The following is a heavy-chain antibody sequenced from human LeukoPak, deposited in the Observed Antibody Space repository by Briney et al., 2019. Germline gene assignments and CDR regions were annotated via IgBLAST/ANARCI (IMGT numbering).Heavy chain of an antibody. D-gene: IGHD5-18*01. CDR3: ARGNTAMEPYNWFDP. J-gene: IGHJ5*02. CDR1: GGSISSSAYH. CDR2: IHIGGST. V-gene: IGHV4-39*01. Sequence: PSETLSLTCTVSGGSISSSAYHWGWIRQPPGKGLEWIGSIHIGGSTYYNPSFKSRVTISVDTSKNQFSLKLSSVTAADTAVYYCARGNTAMEPYNWFDPWGQGTLVTVSS.